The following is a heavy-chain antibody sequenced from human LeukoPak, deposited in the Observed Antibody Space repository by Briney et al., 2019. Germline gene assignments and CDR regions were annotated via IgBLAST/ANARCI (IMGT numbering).Heavy chain of an antibody. J-gene: IGHJ3*02. CDR3: AIPRYGDYGPTDAFDI. V-gene: IGHV5-51*01. CDR1: GYSFTSYW. D-gene: IGHD4-17*01. Sequence: GESLKISCKGSGYSFTSYWIGCVRQMPGKGLEWMGIIYPGDSDTRSSPSFQGQVTISADKSISTAYLQWSSLKASDTAMYYCAIPRYGDYGPTDAFDIWGQGAMVTVSS. CDR2: IYPGDSDT.